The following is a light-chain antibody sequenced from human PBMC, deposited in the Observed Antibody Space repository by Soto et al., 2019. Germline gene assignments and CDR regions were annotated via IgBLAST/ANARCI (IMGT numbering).Light chain of an antibody. CDR1: QSVSSY. CDR3: QPRRNNPS. Sequence: EIVLTQSPATLSLSPGERATLSCRASQSVSSYLAWYQQKPGQAPRLLIYDASNRATGIPARFSGSGSGTDFTLTISSLEPADFAVYYSQPRRNNPSFGGWGKVDMK. J-gene: IGKJ4*01. V-gene: IGKV3-11*01. CDR2: DAS.